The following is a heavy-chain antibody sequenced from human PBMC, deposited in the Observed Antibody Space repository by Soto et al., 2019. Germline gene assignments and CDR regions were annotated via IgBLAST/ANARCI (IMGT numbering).Heavy chain of an antibody. CDR2: IYWDDDK. CDR1: GFSLINSEVA. Sequence: SGPTRDKPTQTLTLTCTFSGFSLINSEVAVGWIRQPPGKALEWLALIYWDDDKRYSPTLNNRLTVTKDTSKNQVVLSMTNMDTVDTGTYCCARLIDLYVVFDYWGQGILVTVSS. J-gene: IGHJ4*02. V-gene: IGHV2-5*02. D-gene: IGHD3-16*01. CDR3: ARLIDLYVVFDY.